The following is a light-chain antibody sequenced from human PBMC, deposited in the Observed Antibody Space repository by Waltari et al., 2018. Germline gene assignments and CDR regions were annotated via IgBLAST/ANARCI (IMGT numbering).Light chain of an antibody. V-gene: IGKV3-15*01. CDR2: GAS. J-gene: IGKJ1*01. CDR1: QSVTTN. CDR3: QQYNDWPPWT. Sequence: EIVMTQSPASLSLSPGERATLSCMASQSVTTNLAWYQQKPGQAPRLLIYGASTRAAGIPVRFSGSGSGTEFTLTVSGLQSEDFAIYYCQQYNDWPPWTFGQGTKVEIK.